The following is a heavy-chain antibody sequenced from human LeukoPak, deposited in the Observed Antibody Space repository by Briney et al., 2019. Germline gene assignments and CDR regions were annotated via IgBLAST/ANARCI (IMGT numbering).Heavy chain of an antibody. D-gene: IGHD4-17*01. J-gene: IGHJ3*02. V-gene: IGHV4-38-2*02. CDR2: IYHSGST. CDR1: GYSISSDYF. Sequence: SETLSLTCSVSGYSISSDYFWGWIRHPPGKGLECIGWIYHSGSTYYSSSLKSRVTISVDTSKNQFSLKLSSVSAADTAIYYCTREYGFMTTVFHAFDIWGQGTMVTVSS. CDR3: TREYGFMTTVFHAFDI.